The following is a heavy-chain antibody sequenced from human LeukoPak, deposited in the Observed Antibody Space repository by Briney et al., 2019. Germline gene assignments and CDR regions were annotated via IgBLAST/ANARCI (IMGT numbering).Heavy chain of an antibody. CDR2: IYYSGST. D-gene: IGHD2-2*01. V-gene: IGHV4-59*08. CDR1: GGSISSYY. J-gene: IGHJ4*02. Sequence: TTSETLSLTCTVSGGSISSYYWSWIRQPPGKGLEWIGYIYYSGSTNYNPSLKSRVTISVDTSKNQFSLKLSSVTAADTAVYYCAGSEPAASRWGQGTLVTVSS. CDR3: AGSEPAASR.